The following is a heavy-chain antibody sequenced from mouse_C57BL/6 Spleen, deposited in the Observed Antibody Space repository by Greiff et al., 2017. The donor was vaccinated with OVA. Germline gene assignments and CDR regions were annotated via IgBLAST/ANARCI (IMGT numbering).Heavy chain of an antibody. D-gene: IGHD3-3*01. Sequence: EVKVEESGPGLVKPSQSLSLTCSVTGYSITSGYYWNWIRQFPGNKLEWMGYISYDGSNNYNPSLKNRISITRDTSKNQFFLKLNSVTTEDTATYYCARRGRGGFAYWGQGTLVTVSA. J-gene: IGHJ3*01. CDR3: ARRGRGGFAY. CDR2: ISYDGSN. CDR1: GYSITSGYY. V-gene: IGHV3-6*01.